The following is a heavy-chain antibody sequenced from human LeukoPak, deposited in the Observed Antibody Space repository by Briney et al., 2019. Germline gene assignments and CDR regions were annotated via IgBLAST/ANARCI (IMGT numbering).Heavy chain of an antibody. D-gene: IGHD2-2*01. CDR3: ARYSIVVVPAARASNYYYYYMDV. CDR1: GGSISSGSYY. J-gene: IGHJ6*03. Sequence: SQTLSLTCTVSGGSISSGSYYWSWIRQPAGKGLEWIGRIYTSGSTIYNPSLKSRVTISVDTSKNQFSLKLSSVTAADTAVYYCARYSIVVVPAARASNYYYYYMDVWGKGTTVTVSS. CDR2: IYTSGST. V-gene: IGHV4-61*02.